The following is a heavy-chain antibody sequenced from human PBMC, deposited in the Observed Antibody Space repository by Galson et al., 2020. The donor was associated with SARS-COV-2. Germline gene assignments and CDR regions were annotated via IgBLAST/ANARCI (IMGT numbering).Heavy chain of an antibody. CDR3: AKEEGKAVTGSGSFDS. Sequence: TGGSLRLSCAATGFTFRNYAMSWVRQAPGKGLEWVSAISGLSSDSYYKDSVKGRFTISRDNAKNTLYLQMNNLRAEDTAFYYCAKEEGKAVTGSGSFDSWGQGTLVTVSS. J-gene: IGHJ4*02. D-gene: IGHD6-19*01. CDR2: ISGLSSDS. CDR1: GFTFRNYA. V-gene: IGHV3-23*01.